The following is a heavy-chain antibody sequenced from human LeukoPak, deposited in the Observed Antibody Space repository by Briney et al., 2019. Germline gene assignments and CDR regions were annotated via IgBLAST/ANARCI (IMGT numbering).Heavy chain of an antibody. CDR3: ARGSSGWFDDNWFDP. CDR1: GFTFSDYA. Sequence: GGSLRLSCAASGFTFSDYAMSWVRQAPGKGLEWLSVISGGSSGSTYYADSVKGRFTISRDNSKNTLYLQMNSLRAEDTAVYYCARGSSGWFDDNWFDPWGQGTLLTVSS. CDR2: ISGGSSGST. J-gene: IGHJ5*02. D-gene: IGHD6-19*01. V-gene: IGHV3-23*01.